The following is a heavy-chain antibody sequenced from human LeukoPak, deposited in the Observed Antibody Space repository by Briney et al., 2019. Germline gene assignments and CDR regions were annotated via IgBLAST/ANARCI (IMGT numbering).Heavy chain of an antibody. CDR1: GFIFRNYA. CDR2: ITASGDTT. V-gene: IGHV3-23*01. Sequence: PGGSLRHSCEASGFIFRNYAMSWVRQDPGQRLEWVSAITASGDTTYYADSVKGRFTISRDNSKNTLYVVMNTLRAEDTAVYYCAKWGDYDILTGYYVSDFWGQGTLVTVSS. J-gene: IGHJ4*02. CDR3: AKWGDYDILTGYYVSDF. D-gene: IGHD3-9*01.